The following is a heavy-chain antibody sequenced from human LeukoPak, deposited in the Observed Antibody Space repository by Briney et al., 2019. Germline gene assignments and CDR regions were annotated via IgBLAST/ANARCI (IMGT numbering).Heavy chain of an antibody. D-gene: IGHD3-22*01. V-gene: IGHV3-7*03. CDR1: GFTFRNYG. Sequence: GGSLRLSCAASGFTFRNYGMHWVRQAPGKGLEWVANIKPDGTTKFYVDSVKGRFTISRDNALNSLYLQMNSLRAEDTAVYYCAKVHGTMIVVVAPFDYWGQGTLVTVSS. J-gene: IGHJ4*02. CDR2: IKPDGTTK. CDR3: AKVHGTMIVVVAPFDY.